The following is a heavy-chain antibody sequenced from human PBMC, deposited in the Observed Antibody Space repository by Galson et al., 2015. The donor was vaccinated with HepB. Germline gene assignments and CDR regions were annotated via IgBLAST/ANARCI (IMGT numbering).Heavy chain of an antibody. J-gene: IGHJ4*02. D-gene: IGHD1-26*01. CDR3: TRDAMGRGSGSYSAFDY. CDR1: GFTFKIFT. CDR2: TSSLGDIL. Sequence: SLRLSCAASGFTFKIFTMHWVRQAPGKGLEWVATTSSLGDILYYADSVRGRFTISRDNSKNILSLQMHSLRAGDTAVYYCTRDAMGRGSGSYSAFDYWGQGTLVTVSS. V-gene: IGHV3-30-3*01.